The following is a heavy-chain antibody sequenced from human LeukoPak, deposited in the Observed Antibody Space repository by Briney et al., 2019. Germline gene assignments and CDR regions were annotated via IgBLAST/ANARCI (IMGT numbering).Heavy chain of an antibody. CDR1: GGSINSGTYY. Sequence: SETLSLTCTVSGGSINSGTYYWSWIRQPAGKGLEWIGRIYNTGSAHYSPSLKSRVTISVDTSKNQFSLNLRSATAADTAVYYCARDTRTIPGAIWGNWFDPWGQGTLVTVSS. V-gene: IGHV4-61*02. J-gene: IGHJ5*02. CDR3: ARDTRTIPGAIWGNWFDP. D-gene: IGHD2-2*02. CDR2: IYNTGSA.